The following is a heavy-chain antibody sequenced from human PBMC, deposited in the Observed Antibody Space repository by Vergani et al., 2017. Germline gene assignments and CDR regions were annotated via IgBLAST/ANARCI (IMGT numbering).Heavy chain of an antibody. D-gene: IGHD6-13*01. Sequence: EVQLVESGGGLVQPGGSLRLSCAASGFTVSSNYMSWVRQAPGKGLEWVAFIGSSGPYINYADSVKGRFIISRDNTNNSLFLQLRSLRAEDTAVYYCASNRAAAGNSPFDYWGQGTLVTVSS. J-gene: IGHJ4*02. CDR3: ASNRAAAGNSPFDY. CDR2: IGSSGPYI. CDR1: GFTVSSNY. V-gene: IGHV3-21*06.